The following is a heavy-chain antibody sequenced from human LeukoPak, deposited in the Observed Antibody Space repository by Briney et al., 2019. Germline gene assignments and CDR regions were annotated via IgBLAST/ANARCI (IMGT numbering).Heavy chain of an antibody. Sequence: GGSLRFSCAASGFTFSVHWMSWVRQAPGKGLEWVANIKPDGSEKNYVDSVKGRFTISIDNAKNSLYLQMNSLRVEDTAVYWCARELSWSGRDYWGQGTLVTVSS. J-gene: IGHJ4*02. CDR3: ARELSWSGRDY. CDR1: GFTFSVHW. D-gene: IGHD3-3*01. CDR2: IKPDGSEK. V-gene: IGHV3-7*01.